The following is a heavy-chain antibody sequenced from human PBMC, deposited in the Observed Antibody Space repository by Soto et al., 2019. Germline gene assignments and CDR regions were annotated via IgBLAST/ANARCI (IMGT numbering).Heavy chain of an antibody. CDR2: INPSGGST. CDR1: GYIFTNHY. Sequence: ASVKVSCKASGYIFTNHYIHWVRQAPGQGLEWMGIINPSGGSTNYLQKFQGRITMTRGTSTSTVYMELSSLRSEDTAVYFCARADYYDSSGFYYDCWGQGSLVTVSS. V-gene: IGHV1-46*01. CDR3: ARADYYDSSGFYYDC. D-gene: IGHD3-22*01. J-gene: IGHJ4*02.